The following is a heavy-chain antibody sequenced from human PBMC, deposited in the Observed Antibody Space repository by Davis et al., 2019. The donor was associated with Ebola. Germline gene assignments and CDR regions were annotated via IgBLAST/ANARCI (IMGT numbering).Heavy chain of an antibody. CDR3: AKERPLSGYSYRYYFDY. Sequence: RYDGSNKYYADSVKGRFTISRDNSKNTLYLQMNSLRAEDTAVYYCAKERPLSGYSYRYYFDYWGQGTLVTVSS. D-gene: IGHD5-18*01. V-gene: IGHV3-30*02. CDR2: RYDGSNK. J-gene: IGHJ4*02.